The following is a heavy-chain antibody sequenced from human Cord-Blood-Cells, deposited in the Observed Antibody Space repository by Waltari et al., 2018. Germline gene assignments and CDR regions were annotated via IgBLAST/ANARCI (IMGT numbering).Heavy chain of an antibody. CDR1: GYTFPSVG. V-gene: IGHV1-18*01. Sequence: QVQLVQSGAEGQKPGAFVTVHCKASGYTFPSVGISRVRQTPGQGLEWMGWISAYNGNTNYAQKLQGRVTMTTDTSTSTAYMELRSLRSDDTAVYYCARGRSPDYYFDYWGQGTLVTVSS. CDR3: ARGRSPDYYFDY. CDR2: ISAYNGNT. J-gene: IGHJ4*02.